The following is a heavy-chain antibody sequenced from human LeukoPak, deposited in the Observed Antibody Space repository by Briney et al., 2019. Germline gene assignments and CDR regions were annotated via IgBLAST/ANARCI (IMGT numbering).Heavy chain of an antibody. D-gene: IGHD1-7*01. CDR1: GGTFSSYA. CDR2: IIPIFGTA. J-gene: IGHJ4*02. Sequence: SVKVSCKASGGTFSSYAISWVRQAPGQGLEWMGGIIPIFGTANYAQKFQGRVTITTDESTSTAYMELSSLRSEDTAVYYCARVGISGTTFYYWGQGTLVTVSS. CDR3: ARVGISGTTFYY. V-gene: IGHV1-69*05.